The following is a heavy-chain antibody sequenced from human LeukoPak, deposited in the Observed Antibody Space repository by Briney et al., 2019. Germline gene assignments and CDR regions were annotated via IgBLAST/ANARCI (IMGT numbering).Heavy chain of an antibody. CDR1: GGSFSGYY. V-gene: IGHV4-34*01. CDR3: ARAYYGSGSYYT. CDR2: INHSGST. D-gene: IGHD3-10*01. Sequence: SETLSLTCAAYGGSFSGYYWSWIRQPPGKGLEWIGEINHSGSTNYNPSLKSRVTISVDTSKNQFSLKLSSVTAADTAVYYCARAYYGSGSYYTWGQGTLVTVSS. J-gene: IGHJ5*02.